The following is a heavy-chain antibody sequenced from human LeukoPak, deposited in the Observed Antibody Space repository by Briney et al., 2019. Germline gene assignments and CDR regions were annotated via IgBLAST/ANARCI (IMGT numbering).Heavy chain of an antibody. Sequence: PRGSLTLSCAASGFTFSGYSMHWVRPAPGNGMVWVSHINSDGSSIPYADSVKGRFTSSRDNAKNTLYLQMNSLRAEDTAVYYCAKEPIAVAGTEDYWGQGTLVTVSS. V-gene: IGHV3-74*01. J-gene: IGHJ4*02. D-gene: IGHD6-19*01. CDR3: AKEPIAVAGTEDY. CDR1: GFTFSGYS. CDR2: INSDGSSI.